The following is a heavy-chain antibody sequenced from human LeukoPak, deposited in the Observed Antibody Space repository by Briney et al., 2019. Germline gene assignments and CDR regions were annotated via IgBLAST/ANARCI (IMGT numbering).Heavy chain of an antibody. CDR2: ISADNHNT. CDR3: ARDRRGYSAYDGEGFDY. Sequence: ASVTVSCKASGYIFANYGFSWVRQAPGQGLEWMGWISADNHNTKYAQKFQDRVTMTDDRSTSTVYMELRSWRSDDTAVYYCARDRRGYSAYDGEGFDYWGQGTLVTVSS. J-gene: IGHJ4*02. V-gene: IGHV1-18*04. D-gene: IGHD5-12*01. CDR1: GYIFANYG.